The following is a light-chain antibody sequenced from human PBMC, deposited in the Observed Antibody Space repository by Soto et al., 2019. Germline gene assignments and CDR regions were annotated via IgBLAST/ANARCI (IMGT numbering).Light chain of an antibody. CDR1: SSDIGAYDF. V-gene: IGLV2-8*01. CDR3: KSYAGSNTYV. J-gene: IGLJ1*01. Sequence: QSVLTQPASLSGSPGQSITISCTGTSSDIGAYDFVSWYQHHPGKAPRLIIYEVVQRPSGVPDRFSGSKSGDTASLTVSGPQAADEADYFCKSYAGSNTYVFGSGTKGTVL. CDR2: EVV.